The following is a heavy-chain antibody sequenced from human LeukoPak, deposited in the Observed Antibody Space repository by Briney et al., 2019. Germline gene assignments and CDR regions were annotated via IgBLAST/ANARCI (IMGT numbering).Heavy chain of an antibody. D-gene: IGHD2-15*01. V-gene: IGHV4-38-2*02. CDR3: ARGYCYAWSRFDP. CDR1: GYSISSGYY. CDR2: VYFTGRT. Sequence: SETLSLTCTVSGYSISSGYYWGWIRQPPGKGLEWIGYVYFTGRTNQNPSLKSRVTLSIDTSKNQFSLKLNSVTAADTAMYYCARGYCYAWSRFDPWGQGTLVTVSS. J-gene: IGHJ5*02.